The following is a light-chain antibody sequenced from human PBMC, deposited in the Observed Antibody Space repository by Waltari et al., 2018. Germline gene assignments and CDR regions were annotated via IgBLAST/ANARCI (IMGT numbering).Light chain of an antibody. V-gene: IGKV2-30*02. CDR2: KVS. CDR3: MQGTHWPYT. J-gene: IGKJ2*01. Sequence: DVVMTQSPLSLPVTLGQPASISCTSSQSLVHSDGNTHLVWFHQRPGQSPRRLIYKVSIRDSEVPDRFSGGGSATDFTLRINRVEAEDVGVYYCMQGTHWPYTFGQGTKLDIK. CDR1: QSLVHSDGNTH.